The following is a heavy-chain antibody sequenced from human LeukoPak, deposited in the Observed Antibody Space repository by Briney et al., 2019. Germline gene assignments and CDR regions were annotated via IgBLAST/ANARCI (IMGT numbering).Heavy chain of an antibody. D-gene: IGHD2-2*01. CDR1: GYTFTGYY. CDR2: INPNSGGT. CDR3: ARSTHEVLSFDR. Sequence: ASVKVSCKASGYTFTGYYMHWVRQAPGQGLEWMGWINPNSGGTNYAQKFQGRVTITRDTSISTAYMELSRLRSDDTAVYYCARSTHEVLSFDRWGQGTLVTVSS. V-gene: IGHV1-2*02. J-gene: IGHJ5*02.